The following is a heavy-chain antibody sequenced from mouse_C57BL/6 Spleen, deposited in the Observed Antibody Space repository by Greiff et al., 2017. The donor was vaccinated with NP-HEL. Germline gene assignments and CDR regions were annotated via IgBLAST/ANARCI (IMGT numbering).Heavy chain of an antibody. CDR3: ARRNYGNYFDY. D-gene: IGHD2-1*01. CDR1: GFTFSDYG. V-gene: IGHV5-17*01. J-gene: IGHJ2*01. CDR2: ISSGSSTI. Sequence: EVKLMESGGGLVKPGGSLKLSCAASGFTFSDYGMHWVRQAPDKGLEWVAYISSGSSTIYYADTGKGRFTISRDNAKNTLFLQMTSLRSEDTAMYYCARRNYGNYFDYWGQGTTLTVSS.